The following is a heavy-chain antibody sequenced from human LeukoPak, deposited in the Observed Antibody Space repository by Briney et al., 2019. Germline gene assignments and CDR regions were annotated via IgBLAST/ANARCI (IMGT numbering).Heavy chain of an antibody. CDR1: GFIFTDYW. Sequence: GGSLRLSCAASGFIFTDYWMYWVRQAPGKGLEWVAFISNNGRNKDYADSVKGRFTISRDNSKNTLYLQVNSLRPEDTAVYYCTRDLSGHYSIDYWGQGTLVTVSS. CDR2: ISNNGRNK. CDR3: TRDLSGHYSIDY. J-gene: IGHJ4*02. V-gene: IGHV3-30*03. D-gene: IGHD3-22*01.